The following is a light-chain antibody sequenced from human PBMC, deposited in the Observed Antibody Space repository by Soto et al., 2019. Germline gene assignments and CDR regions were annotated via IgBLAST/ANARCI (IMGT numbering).Light chain of an antibody. J-gene: IGLJ1*01. CDR2: GNN. CDR1: SSNIGAGYD. CDR3: QSYDSSLSARYV. V-gene: IGLV1-40*01. Sequence: VLTQPPSVSGAPGQRVTISCTGNSSNIGAGYDVHWYQQLPGTAPKLLIYGNNNRPSRVPDRFSGSKSGTSASLAITGLQAEDAADYYCQSYDSSLSARYVFGTGTKLTVL.